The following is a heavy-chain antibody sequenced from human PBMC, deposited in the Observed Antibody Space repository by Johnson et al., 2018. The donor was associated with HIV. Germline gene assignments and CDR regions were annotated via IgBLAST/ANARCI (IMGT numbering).Heavy chain of an antibody. CDR3: AKDRGLLCSGGSCYRGIYDI. V-gene: IGHV3-23*04. CDR2: ISGSGSGT. D-gene: IGHD2-15*01. CDR1: GFTFDDYG. J-gene: IGHJ3*02. Sequence: VQLVESGGGVVRPGGSLRLSCAASGFTFDDYGMSWVRQAPGKGLEWVSAISGSGSGTYYGASVKGRFTISRDNSKNTLCLQMKNLRAEDTAVYYCAKDRGLLCSGGSCYRGIYDIWGQGTMVTVSS.